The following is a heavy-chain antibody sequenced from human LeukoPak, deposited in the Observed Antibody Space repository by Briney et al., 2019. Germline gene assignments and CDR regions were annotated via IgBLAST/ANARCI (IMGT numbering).Heavy chain of an antibody. CDR3: ARARSSGSHFDY. V-gene: IGHV3-13*01. J-gene: IGHJ4*02. CDR1: GFTFSSYD. Sequence: PGGSLRLSCAASGFTFSSYDMHWVRQATGIGLEWVSSIGIAGDTYYLDSVKGRFTISRENAKNSLYLQINSLRAGDTAVYYCARARSSGSHFDYWGQGTLVTVSS. CDR2: IGIAGDT. D-gene: IGHD1-26*01.